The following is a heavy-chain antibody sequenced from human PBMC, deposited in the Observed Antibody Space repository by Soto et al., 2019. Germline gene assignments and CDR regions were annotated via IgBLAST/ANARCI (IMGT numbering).Heavy chain of an antibody. Sequence: SETLSLTCTVTGVSVSSAGYYWTWIRHHPGKGLEWIGYISYSGSTYYNPSLKSRVTISVDTSKSQFSLKLNSVTAADTAVYYCARFVNYYYYGMDVWGQGTTVTVSS. CDR3: ARFVNYYYYGMDV. V-gene: IGHV4-31*03. CDR1: GVSVSSAGYY. J-gene: IGHJ6*02. D-gene: IGHD2-21*01. CDR2: ISYSGST.